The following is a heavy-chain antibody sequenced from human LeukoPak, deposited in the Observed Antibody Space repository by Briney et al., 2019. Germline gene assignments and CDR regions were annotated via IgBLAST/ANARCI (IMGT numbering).Heavy chain of an antibody. Sequence: SETLSLTCTVSGGSISSYYWSWIRQPPGKGLEWIGYIYYSGSTNYNPSLKSRVTISVDTSKNQLFLKLNSVTAADTAVYYCARLVWLGESPGSWFDSWGQGTLVTVSS. D-gene: IGHD3-10*01. J-gene: IGHJ5*01. CDR1: GGSISSYY. V-gene: IGHV4-59*01. CDR2: IYYSGST. CDR3: ARLVWLGESPGSWFDS.